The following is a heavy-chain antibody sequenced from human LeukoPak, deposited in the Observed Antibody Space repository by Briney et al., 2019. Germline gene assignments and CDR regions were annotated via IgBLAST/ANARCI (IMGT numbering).Heavy chain of an antibody. CDR1: GFTFSSYA. CDR3: AKEVDIVVVVAATNWFDP. J-gene: IGHJ5*02. D-gene: IGHD2-15*01. Sequence: GGSLRLSCAASGFTFSSYAMSWVRQAPGKGLEWVSAISGSGGSTYYADSVKGRFTISRDNSKNTLYLQMNSLRAEDTAVYYCAKEVDIVVVVAATNWFDPWGQGTLVTVSS. CDR2: ISGSGGST. V-gene: IGHV3-23*01.